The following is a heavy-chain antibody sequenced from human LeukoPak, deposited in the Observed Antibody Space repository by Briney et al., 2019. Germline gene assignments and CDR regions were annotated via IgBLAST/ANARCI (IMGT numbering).Heavy chain of an antibody. V-gene: IGHV3-33*01. CDR1: GFTFSSYG. Sequence: GGSLRLSCAASGFTFSSYGMHWVRQAPGKGLEWVAVIWYDGSNKYYADSVKGRFTISRDNSKNTLYLQMNSLRAEDTAVYYCARHAEGIAAAGTHLDYWGQGTLVTVSS. CDR2: IWYDGSNK. CDR3: ARHAEGIAAAGTHLDY. J-gene: IGHJ4*02. D-gene: IGHD6-13*01.